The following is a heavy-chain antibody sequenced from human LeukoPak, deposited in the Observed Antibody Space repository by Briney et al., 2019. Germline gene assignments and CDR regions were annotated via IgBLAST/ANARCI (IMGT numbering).Heavy chain of an antibody. CDR2: IYYSGNS. Sequence: SETLSLTCTVSGGSISSSNYYWGWIRQPPGKGLEWIGSIYYSGNSYYNPSLNSRVSISVDSSKNQFSLKLSSVTAADTAVYYCARGGGGYSWYFDLWGRGTLVTVSS. CDR1: GGSISSSNYY. CDR3: ARGGGGYSWYFDL. J-gene: IGHJ2*01. V-gene: IGHV4-39*01. D-gene: IGHD5-12*01.